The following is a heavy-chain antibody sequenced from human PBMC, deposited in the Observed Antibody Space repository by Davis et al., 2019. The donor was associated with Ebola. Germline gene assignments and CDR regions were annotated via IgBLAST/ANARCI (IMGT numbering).Heavy chain of an antibody. V-gene: IGHV4-59*12. Sequence: GSLRLSCTVSGGSISSYYWSWIRQPPGKGLEWIGYIYYSGSTNYNPSLKSRVTISVDKSKNQFSLKLSSVTAVDTAVYYCATLGSRGDWGQGTLVTVSS. J-gene: IGHJ4*02. D-gene: IGHD2/OR15-2a*01. CDR2: IYYSGST. CDR1: GGSISSYY. CDR3: ATLGSRGD.